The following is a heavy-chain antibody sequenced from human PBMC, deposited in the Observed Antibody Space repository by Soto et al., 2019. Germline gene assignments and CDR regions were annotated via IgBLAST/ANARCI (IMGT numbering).Heavy chain of an antibody. CDR1: GYSFTRYA. CDR3: ARDLYYYSSRHYSH. Sequence: ASVKVSCKASGYSFTRYAIHWVRQAPGQRLEWMGWIDSGNGNTKYSRNFHGRVIITRDTSANTVYMELNSLRSEDTAVYYCARDLYYYSSRHYSHWGQGTLVTVSS. D-gene: IGHD3-22*01. J-gene: IGHJ4*02. CDR2: IDSGNGNT. V-gene: IGHV1-3*01.